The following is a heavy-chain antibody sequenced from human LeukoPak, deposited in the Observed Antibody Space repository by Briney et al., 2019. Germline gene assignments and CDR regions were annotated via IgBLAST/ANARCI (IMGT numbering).Heavy chain of an antibody. V-gene: IGHV1-18*01. J-gene: IGHJ4*02. D-gene: IGHD3-10*01. CDR1: GYTFTSYG. CDR2: ISAYNGNT. CDR3: ARESRGSGSYYNRNTNFDY. Sequence: GASVKVSCKASGYTFTSYGISWVRQAPGQGLEWMGWISAYNGNTNYAQKLQGRVTMTTDTSTSTAYMELSSLRSEDTAVYYCARESRGSGSYYNRNTNFDYWGQGTLVTVSS.